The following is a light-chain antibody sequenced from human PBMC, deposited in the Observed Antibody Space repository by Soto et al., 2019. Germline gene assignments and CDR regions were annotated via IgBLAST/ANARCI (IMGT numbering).Light chain of an antibody. J-gene: IGKJ1*01. CDR1: EDIRND. CDR2: AAA. CDR3: LQHRSYAWT. V-gene: IGKV1-17*01. Sequence: DIQMTQSPSSLSSSVGDRVTITCRASEDIRNDLGWYQQKAGKAPKRLIYAAASLHSGVPPRFSGSASGTEFSLTLSSLQPGDFAPYYGLQHRSYAWTFRRETKVEI.